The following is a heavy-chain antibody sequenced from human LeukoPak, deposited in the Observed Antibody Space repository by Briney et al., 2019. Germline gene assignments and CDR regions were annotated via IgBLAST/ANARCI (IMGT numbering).Heavy chain of an antibody. CDR2: IYSGGNT. J-gene: IGHJ4*02. D-gene: IGHD2-2*01. CDR1: GFTVSSNY. V-gene: IGHV3-66*01. CDR3: AKDLAPAAY. Sequence: PGGSLRLSCAASGFTVSSNYMNWVRQAPGKGLEWVSVIYSGGNTDYADSVKGRFTISRDNSKKTLFLQMNSLRAEDTAVYYCAKDLAPAAYWGQGTLVTVSS.